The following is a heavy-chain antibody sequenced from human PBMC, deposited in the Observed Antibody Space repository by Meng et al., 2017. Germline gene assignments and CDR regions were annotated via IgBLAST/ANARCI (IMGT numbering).Heavy chain of an antibody. V-gene: IGHV1-69*06. D-gene: IGHD4-23*01. CDR2: IIPIFGTA. CDR3: ARGVGYGGNSLYFDY. J-gene: IGHJ4*02. CDR1: GSTFSSYA. Sequence: HVERVQSGAEVEKPGSPVKVLCKASGSTFSSYAISWVRQAPGQGLEWMGGIIPIFGTANYAQKFQGRVTITADKSTSTAYMELSSLRSEDTAVYYCARGVGYGGNSLYFDYWGQGTLVTVSS.